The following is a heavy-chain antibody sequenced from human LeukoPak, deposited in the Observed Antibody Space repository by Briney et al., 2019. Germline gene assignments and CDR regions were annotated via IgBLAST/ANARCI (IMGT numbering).Heavy chain of an antibody. CDR3: ARGKMTTVTTLAYYYYYGMDV. Sequence: GSSVKVSCKASGGTFSSYAISWVRQAPGQGLEWMGGIIPIFGTANYAQKFQGRVTITADESTSTAYMELSSLRSEDTAVYYCARGKMTTVTTLAYYYYYGMDVWGQGTTVIVSS. V-gene: IGHV1-69*01. D-gene: IGHD4-17*01. J-gene: IGHJ6*02. CDR2: IIPIFGTA. CDR1: GGTFSSYA.